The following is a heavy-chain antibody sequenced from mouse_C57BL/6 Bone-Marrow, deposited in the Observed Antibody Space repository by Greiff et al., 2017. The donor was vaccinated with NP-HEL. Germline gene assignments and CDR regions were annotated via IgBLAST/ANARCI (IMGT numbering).Heavy chain of an antibody. D-gene: IGHD2-2*01. CDR3: ARHGGGYGSY. CDR1: GYTFTSYW. Sequence: QVQLQQPGAELVKPGASVKLSCKASGYTFTSYWMHWVKQRPGQGLEWIGMIHPNSGSTNYNEKFKSKATLTVDKSSSTAYMQLSSLTSEDSAVYYCARHGGGYGSYWGQGTTLTVSS. V-gene: IGHV1-64*01. CDR2: IHPNSGST. J-gene: IGHJ2*01.